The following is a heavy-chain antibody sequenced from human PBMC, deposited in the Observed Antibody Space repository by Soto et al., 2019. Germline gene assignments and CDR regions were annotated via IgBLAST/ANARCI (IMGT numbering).Heavy chain of an antibody. Sequence: GGSLRLSCAASGFTFSNYAMNWVRQAPGKGLEWVSYIGGSSNTIYYADSVKGRFTVSRDNAKNSLYLHMNSLRAEDTAVYYCAREGLSSNWLNWFDPWGQGT. J-gene: IGHJ5*02. CDR2: IGGSSNTI. V-gene: IGHV3-48*01. CDR3: AREGLSSNWLNWFDP. CDR1: GFTFSNYA. D-gene: IGHD6-13*01.